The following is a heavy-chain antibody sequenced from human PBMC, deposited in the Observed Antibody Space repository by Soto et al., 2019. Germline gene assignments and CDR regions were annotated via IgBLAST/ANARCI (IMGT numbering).Heavy chain of an antibody. CDR1: GGSISNYY. J-gene: IGHJ5*02. D-gene: IGHD6-13*01. V-gene: IGHV4-59*01. CDR2: IYYSGST. CDR3: ARDRADSSSWYWLDP. Sequence: TSGTLSLTCTVSGGSISNYYWNWIRQTPGKGLEWIGHIYYSGSTKYNPSLNSRATISLDTCNKQFSLKLSSVTAADTAVYYCARDRADSSSWYWLDPWGQGTLVTVSS.